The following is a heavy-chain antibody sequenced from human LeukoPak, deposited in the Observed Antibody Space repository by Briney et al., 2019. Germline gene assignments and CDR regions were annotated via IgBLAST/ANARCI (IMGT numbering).Heavy chain of an antibody. CDR1: GFTFSSYS. CDR2: ISSSSSYI. Sequence: GGSLSLSCPASGFTFSSYSMNWVRQAPGKGLEWVASISSSSSYIYYAASVKGRFTISRDNAKNSLYLQMNSLRAEDTAVYYCARLELHDAFDLWGQGTMVTVSS. D-gene: IGHD1-7*01. V-gene: IGHV3-21*01. CDR3: ARLELHDAFDL. J-gene: IGHJ3*01.